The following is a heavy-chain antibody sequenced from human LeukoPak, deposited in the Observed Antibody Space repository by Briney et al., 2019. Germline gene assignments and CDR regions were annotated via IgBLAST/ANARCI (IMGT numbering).Heavy chain of an antibody. J-gene: IGHJ4*02. D-gene: IGHD1-1*01. V-gene: IGHV4-4*07. Sequence: SQTLSLTCTVSGGSISSGYWSWIRQPAGKGQDWIGRIYTSGSTNYNPSLTSQVTMSVETSKNQFSVKVSSVTAADTAVYDCARDSNWSPHLDYWGQGTLVTVSS. CDR1: GGSISSGY. CDR3: ARDSNWSPHLDY. CDR2: IYTSGST.